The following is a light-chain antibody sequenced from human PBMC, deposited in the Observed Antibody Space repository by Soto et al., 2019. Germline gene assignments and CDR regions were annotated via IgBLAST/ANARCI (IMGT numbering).Light chain of an antibody. CDR2: DAS. Sequence: DIQMTHSPSTLSASVGDRVTITCRASQSISSWLAWYQQKPGKAPKLLIYDASSLESGVPSRFSGSGSGTEFTLTISSLQPDDFATYYCQQYNSYSLTFGQGNKVDIK. CDR1: QSISSW. V-gene: IGKV1-5*01. J-gene: IGKJ1*01. CDR3: QQYNSYSLT.